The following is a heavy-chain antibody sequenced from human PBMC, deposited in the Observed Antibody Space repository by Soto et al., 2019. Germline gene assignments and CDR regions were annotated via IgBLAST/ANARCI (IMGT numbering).Heavy chain of an antibody. CDR3: ASPAREWLPPARDYYYGMDV. D-gene: IGHD3-3*01. J-gene: IGHJ6*02. CDR2: SIPIFGTA. V-gene: IGHV1-69*06. Sequence: QVQLVQSGAEVKKPGSSVKVSCKASGGTFSSYAISWVRQAPGQGLEWMGGSIPIFGTANYAQKFQGRVTITADKSPGTAYMELSSLRSEDTAVYYCASPAREWLPPARDYYYGMDVWGQGTTVTVSS. CDR1: GGTFSSYA.